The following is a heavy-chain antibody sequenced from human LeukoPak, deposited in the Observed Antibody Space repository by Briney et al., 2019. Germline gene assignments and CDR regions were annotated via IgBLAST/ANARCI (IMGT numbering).Heavy chain of an antibody. D-gene: IGHD3-10*01. CDR3: GKDVPYGGDY. CDR1: GFTFSNYA. Sequence: GGSLRLSCAASGFTFSNYAMSWVRQAPGKGLEWVSAITGSGDTYSADSVKGRFIISRDNSKNTLYLQMNSLRAEDTAVYYCGKDVPYGGDYWGQGTLVIVSS. J-gene: IGHJ4*02. CDR2: ITGSGDT. V-gene: IGHV3-23*01.